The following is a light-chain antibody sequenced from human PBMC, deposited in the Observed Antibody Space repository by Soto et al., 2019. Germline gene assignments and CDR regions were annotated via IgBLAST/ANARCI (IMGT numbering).Light chain of an antibody. J-gene: IGKJ4*01. CDR2: EAS. CDR3: QHYDDFPLT. Sequence: DLQMTQSPPSLSAFVGDRVTIICRASQDIRNYLNWYQQKPGKAPRLLISEASNLQTGVPSRFSGSGSTTYFTLTIGSLQPEDFATYFCQHYDDFPLTFGGGTKVEV. V-gene: IGKV1-33*01. CDR1: QDIRNY.